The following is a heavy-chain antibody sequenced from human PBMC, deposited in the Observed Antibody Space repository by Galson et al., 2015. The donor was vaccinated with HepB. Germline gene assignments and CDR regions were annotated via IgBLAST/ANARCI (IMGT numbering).Heavy chain of an antibody. CDR2: IEHDGSEE. J-gene: IGHJ4*02. D-gene: IGHD4-23*01. Sequence: SLRLSCAASRFTFSNSWMSWVRQAPGKGLEWVANIEHDGSEEYYVDSVKGRFTVSRDNARFSLFLQMNSLRVEDTAVYYCARERPATFTVFTPFFDYWGQGALVTVSS. V-gene: IGHV3-7*03. CDR1: RFTFSNSW. CDR3: ARERPATFTVFTPFFDY.